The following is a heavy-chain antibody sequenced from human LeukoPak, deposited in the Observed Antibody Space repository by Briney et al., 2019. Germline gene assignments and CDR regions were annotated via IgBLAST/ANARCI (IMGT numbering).Heavy chain of an antibody. V-gene: IGHV4-4*07. CDR1: GGSISSYY. CDR2: IYTSGST. CDR3: ASEGGLRWYPDAFDI. Sequence: SETLSLTCTVSGGSISSYYWSWIRQPAGKGLEWIGRIYTSGSTNYNPSLKSRVTMSVDTSKNQFSLKLSSVTAADTAVYYCASEGGLRWYPDAFDIWGQGTMVTVSS. J-gene: IGHJ3*02. D-gene: IGHD4-23*01.